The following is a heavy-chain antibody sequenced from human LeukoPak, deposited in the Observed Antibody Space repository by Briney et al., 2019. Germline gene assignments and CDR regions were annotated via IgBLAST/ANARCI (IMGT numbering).Heavy chain of an antibody. V-gene: IGHV3-23*01. Sequence: GGSLRLSCAASGFTFSSYAMRWVRQAPGKGLEWVSAISGSGGSTYYADSVKGRFTISRDNSKNTLYLQMNSLRAEDTAVYYCAKLPKRITMVRGVMIAFDYWGQGTLVTVSS. CDR2: ISGSGGST. D-gene: IGHD3-10*01. CDR3: AKLPKRITMVRGVMIAFDY. CDR1: GFTFSSYA. J-gene: IGHJ4*02.